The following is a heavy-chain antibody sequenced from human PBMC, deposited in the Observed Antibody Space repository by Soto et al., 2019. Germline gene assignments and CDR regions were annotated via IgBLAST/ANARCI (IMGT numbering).Heavy chain of an antibody. V-gene: IGHV4-30-2*01. CDR2: IYHSGST. CDR1: GGSISSGGYS. CDR3: ARVSCSGGSCSDAFDI. D-gene: IGHD2-15*01. J-gene: IGHJ3*02. Sequence: QLQLQESGSGLVKSSQTLSLTCAVSGGSISSGGYSWSWIRQPPGKGLEWIGYIYHSGSTYYNPSLKSRVTITVDRSKNQFSLKLSSVTAADTAVYHCARVSCSGGSCSDAFDIWGQGTMVTVSS.